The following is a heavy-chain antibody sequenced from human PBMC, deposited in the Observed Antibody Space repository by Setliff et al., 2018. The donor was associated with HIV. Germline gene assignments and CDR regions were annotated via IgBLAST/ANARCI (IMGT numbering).Heavy chain of an antibody. CDR2: ITSSGSIT. CDR3: ARSHYSRGESFDY. Sequence: LSLSCAASGFTFRDHYMTWVRQAPGKGLEWVSYITSSGSITYYADSVKGRFTVSRDSAQSSLYLQMSSLRAEDTAVYYCARSHYSRGESFDYWGQGTLVTVSS. J-gene: IGHJ4*02. V-gene: IGHV3-11*04. CDR1: GFTFRDHY. D-gene: IGHD2-21*01.